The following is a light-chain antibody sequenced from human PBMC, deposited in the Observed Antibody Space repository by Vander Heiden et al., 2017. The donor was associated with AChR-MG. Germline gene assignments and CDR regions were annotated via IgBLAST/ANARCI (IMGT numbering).Light chain of an antibody. CDR2: GAL. Sequence: EIVLTQSPGTLSLSPGERATLSCRASQTVSSSYLAWYQQKPGQAPRLLIYGALRRATGIPDRFSGSESGSDFTLTITGVEPEDFAVYYCHQYGSSVWTFGQGTKVEIK. V-gene: IGKV3-20*01. CDR3: HQYGSSVWT. CDR1: QTVSSSY. J-gene: IGKJ1*01.